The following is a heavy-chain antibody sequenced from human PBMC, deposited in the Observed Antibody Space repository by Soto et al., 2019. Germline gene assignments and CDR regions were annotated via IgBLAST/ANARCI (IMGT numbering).Heavy chain of an antibody. V-gene: IGHV1-18*01. D-gene: IGHD2-2*02. Sequence: QVHLVQSADEVKKPGASVKVSCKTSGYTFTNFGISWVRQAPGQGLEWLGWISTAHSDVGYAQKFQGRVTLTRDTSPSTAYLELRSLTSDDTAVYFCARDLAYIREYWGQGTLITVSS. CDR2: ISTAHSDV. CDR1: GYTFTNFG. CDR3: ARDLAYIREY. J-gene: IGHJ4*02.